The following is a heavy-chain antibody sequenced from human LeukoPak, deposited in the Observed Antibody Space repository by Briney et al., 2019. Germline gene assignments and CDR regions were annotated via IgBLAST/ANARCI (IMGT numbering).Heavy chain of an antibody. CDR2: IYYSGST. CDR1: GGSISSGDYY. D-gene: IGHD3-16*01. CDR3: ARLDSIHLITY. V-gene: IGHV4-39*01. Sequence: SETLSLTCTVSGGSISSGDYYWGWLRQPPGKGLEWIGTIYYSGSTYYNPSLKSRVTISVDTSKNQFSLKLSSVTAADTAVYYCARLDSIHLITYWGQGTLVTVSS. J-gene: IGHJ4*02.